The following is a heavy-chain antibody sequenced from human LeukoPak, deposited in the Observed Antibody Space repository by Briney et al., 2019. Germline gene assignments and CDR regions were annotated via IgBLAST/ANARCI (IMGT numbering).Heavy chain of an antibody. CDR1: GFTFSAYA. J-gene: IGHJ2*01. CDR2: ISRSGSST. V-gene: IGHV3-23*01. CDR3: AKGGDILTGYYLYWYFDL. D-gene: IGHD3-9*01. Sequence: GGSLRLSCAASGFTFSAYAMSWVRQAPGKGLEWVSAISRSGSSTDYADSVKGRFTISRDNSKNTLYLQMNSLRPEDTAVYYCAKGGDILTGYYLYWYFDLWRRGTLVTVSS.